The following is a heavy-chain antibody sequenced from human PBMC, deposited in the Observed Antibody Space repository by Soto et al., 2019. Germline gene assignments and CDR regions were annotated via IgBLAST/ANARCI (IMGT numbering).Heavy chain of an antibody. V-gene: IGHV4-34*01. J-gene: IGHJ6*02. CDR1: GESFSGYY. D-gene: IGHD1-7*01. CDR3: ARYEYGNSLYGVDV. CDR2: VDHRGST. Sequence: PSETLSLTCTVSGESFSGYYWSWIRQTPGMGLEWIGEVDHRGSTTYNPSLKNRAPISIDSSKNLFSLELTSVTAADTALYFCARYEYGNSLYGVDVWGQGTRVTVSS.